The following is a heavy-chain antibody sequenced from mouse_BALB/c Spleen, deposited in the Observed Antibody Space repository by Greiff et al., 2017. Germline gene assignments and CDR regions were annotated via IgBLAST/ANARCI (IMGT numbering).Heavy chain of an antibody. D-gene: IGHD2-4*01. CDR2: ISSGGGST. J-gene: IGHJ3*01. CDR3: ARHQMIYYDYDGAFAY. CDR1: GFAFSSYD. Sequence: EVQLQESGGGLVKPGGSLKLSCAASGFAFSSYDMSWVRQTPEKRLEWVAYISSGGGSTYYPDTVKGRFTISRDNAKNTLYLQMSSLKSEDTAMYYCARHQMIYYDYDGAFAYWGQGTLVTVSA. V-gene: IGHV5-12-1*01.